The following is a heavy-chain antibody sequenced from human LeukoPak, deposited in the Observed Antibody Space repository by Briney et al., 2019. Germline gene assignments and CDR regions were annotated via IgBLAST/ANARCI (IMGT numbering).Heavy chain of an antibody. J-gene: IGHJ4*02. V-gene: IGHV3-48*03. D-gene: IGHD3-16*02. CDR2: ISSSGSTI. Sequence: PGGSLRLSCAASGFTFSSYEMNWVRQAPGKGLEWVSYISSSGSTIYYAGSVKGRFTISRDNAKNSLYLQMNSLRAEDTAVYYCARDFHYDYVWGSYRSRGPFDYWGQGTLVTVSS. CDR1: GFTFSSYE. CDR3: ARDFHYDYVWGSYRSRGPFDY.